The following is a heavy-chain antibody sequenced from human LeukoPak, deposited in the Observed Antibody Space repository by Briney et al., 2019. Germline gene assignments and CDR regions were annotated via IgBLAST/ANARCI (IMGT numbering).Heavy chain of an antibody. CDR1: GHTLTEIS. D-gene: IGHD1-7*01. CDR3: ATVAGTTWDENWFDP. V-gene: IGHV1-24*01. J-gene: IGHJ5*02. Sequence: ASVKVSCKVSGHTLTEISIHWVRQAPGEGLEWMGGLDPEDGETLYAQKFQGRVTTTEDTSTDTAYMELSSLRSDDTAVYYCATVAGTTWDENWFDPWGQGTLVTVSS. CDR2: LDPEDGET.